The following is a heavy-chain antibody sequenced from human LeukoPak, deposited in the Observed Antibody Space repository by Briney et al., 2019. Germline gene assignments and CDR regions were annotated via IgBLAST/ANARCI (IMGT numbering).Heavy chain of an antibody. J-gene: IGHJ5*02. D-gene: IGHD6-13*01. CDR2: ISGSGGTT. Sequence: GGSLRLSCAASGFTFSSYAMTWVRQAPGKGLEWVSLISGSGGTTYYADSVKGRFTISRDNSKNTLYLQMNSLRAEDTAVYYCAKDIPWYRGLFDPWGQGTLVTVSS. CDR3: AKDIPWYRGLFDP. CDR1: GFTFSSYA. V-gene: IGHV3-23*01.